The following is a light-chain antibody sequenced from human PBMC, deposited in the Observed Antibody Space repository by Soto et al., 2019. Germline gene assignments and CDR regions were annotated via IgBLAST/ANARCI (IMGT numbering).Light chain of an antibody. V-gene: IGKV3-20*01. CDR3: QQYSTSPIT. CDR2: AAS. Sequence: ETVLTQSPGTLSLSPGERATLSCRASQSSSSYLTWYQQRPGQAPRLLIYAASRRATGIPDRFSGSGSGTDVTLTSSRLEPEDLAVYYCQQYSTSPITFGQGTRLEIK. J-gene: IGKJ5*01. CDR1: QSSSSY.